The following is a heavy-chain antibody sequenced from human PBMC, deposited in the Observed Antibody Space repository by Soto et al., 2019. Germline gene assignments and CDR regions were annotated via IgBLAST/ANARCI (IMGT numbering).Heavy chain of an antibody. V-gene: IGHV3-7*01. CDR1: GFTFSSYW. CDR3: ATESWWRFDY. J-gene: IGHJ4*02. Sequence: PGGSLRLSCAASGFTFSSYWMSWVRQAPGKGPEWVAKIKQDGSEKYYVESVKGRFTISRDNAKDSMYLQMNSLRAEDTAVYYCATESWWRFDYWGQGTLVTVSS. CDR2: IKQDGSEK. D-gene: IGHD2-8*02.